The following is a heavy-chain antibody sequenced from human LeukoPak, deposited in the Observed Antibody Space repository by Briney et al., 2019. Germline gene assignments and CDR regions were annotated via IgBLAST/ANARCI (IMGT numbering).Heavy chain of an antibody. CDR3: ARGGSSWYDYFGY. J-gene: IGHJ4*02. D-gene: IGHD6-13*01. V-gene: IGHV4-39*01. Sequence: SETLSLTCTVSGASISSSSYYWGWIRQPPGKGLEWIGSIYYSGSTHYNPSLKSRVTISVDTSRNQFSLKLSYVTAEDTAVYYCARGGSSWYDYFGYWGQGTLVTVSS. CDR1: GASISSSSYY. CDR2: IYYSGST.